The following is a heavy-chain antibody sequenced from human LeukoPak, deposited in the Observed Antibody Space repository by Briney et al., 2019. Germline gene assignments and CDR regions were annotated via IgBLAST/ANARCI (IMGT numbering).Heavy chain of an antibody. D-gene: IGHD2-2*01. CDR1: IGSFGIYY. J-gene: IGHJ5*01. CDR3: ARGRGDSVVVPAAMRFGWFDP. Sequence: SETLSLTCAVSIGSFGIYYWSWIRQPPGKGLEWIGRINTSGSTNYSPSFQSRVTISVDPSKNQFSLNLTSVTAADTAIYYCARGRGDSVVVPAAMRFGWFDPWGQGTLVTVSS. CDR2: INTSGST. V-gene: IGHV4-34*01.